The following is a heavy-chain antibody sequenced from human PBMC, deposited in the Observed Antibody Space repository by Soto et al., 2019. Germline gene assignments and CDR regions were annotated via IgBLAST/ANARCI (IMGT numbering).Heavy chain of an antibody. CDR1: GFSFSSYG. D-gene: IGHD4-17*01. Sequence: EVQLSESGGGLVQPGGSLRLSCAASGFSFSSYGMSWVRQAPGKGPEWVSVISGSGGRAFYADSVKGRFIISRDNSKNTLYLQMSSLRAEDTAVYYCAKGPTTVTTRWFDPWGQGTLVTVSS. CDR2: ISGSGGRA. J-gene: IGHJ5*02. V-gene: IGHV3-23*01. CDR3: AKGPTTVTTRWFDP.